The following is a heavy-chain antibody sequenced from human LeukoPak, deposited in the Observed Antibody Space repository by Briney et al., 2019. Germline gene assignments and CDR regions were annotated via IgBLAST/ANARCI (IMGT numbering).Heavy chain of an antibody. Sequence: ASVKVSCKASGYTFTDYYMYWVRQPPGQGLEWMGWINPNSGVTNYAQNFQGRVTMTRDTSITTAYMELTRLTSDDTAVYYCARTWHTTASGYNWFDSWGQGTLVTVSS. CDR2: INPNSGVT. CDR3: ARTWHTTASGYNWFDS. CDR1: GYTFTDYY. V-gene: IGHV1-2*02. D-gene: IGHD1-1*01. J-gene: IGHJ5*01.